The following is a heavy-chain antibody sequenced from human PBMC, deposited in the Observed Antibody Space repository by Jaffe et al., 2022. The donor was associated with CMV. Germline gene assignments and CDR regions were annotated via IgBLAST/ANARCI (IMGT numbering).Heavy chain of an antibody. Sequence: QVQLQESGPGLVKPSETLSLTCTVSGGSIRSYYWNWIRQTPEKGLEWIGYIYYSGSTKYNPSLKSRVTISVDTSKNQISLKVNSVTTADTAIYYCARNKDFWTDQYYMDVWGRGTTVSVSS. V-gene: IGHV4-59*01. CDR3: ARNKDFWTDQYYMDV. J-gene: IGHJ6*03. CDR1: GGSIRSYY. CDR2: IYYSGST. D-gene: IGHD3-3*01.